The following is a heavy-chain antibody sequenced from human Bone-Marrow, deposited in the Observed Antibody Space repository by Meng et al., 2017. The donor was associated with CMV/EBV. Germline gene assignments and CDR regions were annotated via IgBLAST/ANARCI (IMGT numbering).Heavy chain of an antibody. Sequence: GESLKTSCTASGYTFTGYYMHWVRQAPGQGLEWMGWINPNSGATNYAQKLQGRVTMTRDTSISTAYMELSRLRSDDTAVYYCAGGGDYGNWFDPWGQGTLVTVSS. J-gene: IGHJ5*02. D-gene: IGHD4-17*01. CDR3: AGGGDYGNWFDP. V-gene: IGHV1-2*02. CDR2: INPNSGAT. CDR1: GYTFTGYY.